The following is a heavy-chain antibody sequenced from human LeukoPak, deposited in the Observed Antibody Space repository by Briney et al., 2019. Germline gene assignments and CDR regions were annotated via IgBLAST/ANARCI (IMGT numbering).Heavy chain of an antibody. J-gene: IGHJ4*02. CDR1: GFTFSSYA. V-gene: IGHV3-30-3*01. CDR2: ISYDGSNK. D-gene: IGHD3-10*01. CDR3: AKGPPYYYGSGSYYNAFFDY. Sequence: GRSLRLSCAASGFTFSSYAMHWVRQAPGKGLEWVAVISYDGSNKYYADSVKGRFTISRDNSKNTLYLQMNSLRAEDTAVYYCAKGPPYYYGSGSYYNAFFDYWGQGTLVTVSS.